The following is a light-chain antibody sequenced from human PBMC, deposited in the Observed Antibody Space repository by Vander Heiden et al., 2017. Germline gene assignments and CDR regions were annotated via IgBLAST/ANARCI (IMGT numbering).Light chain of an antibody. CDR3: QQEYSYATT. J-gene: IGKJ3*01. CDR2: DES. CDR1: QGISSY. V-gene: IGKV1-8*01. Sequence: AIRMTQFPSSFSASTGDRVTITCRASQGISSYLAWYQQKPGKDPKILMYDESTMQSGVASRWSGSGCGTDVTLTISSRQYEDFATYYCQQEYSYATTFGHGTKVDIK.